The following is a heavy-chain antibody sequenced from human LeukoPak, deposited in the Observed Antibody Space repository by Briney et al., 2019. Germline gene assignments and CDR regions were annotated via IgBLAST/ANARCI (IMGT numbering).Heavy chain of an antibody. CDR2: VSFDGTTK. D-gene: IGHD3-22*01. Sequence: GGSLRLSCAASGITFSSYDMHWVRQAPGKGLEWVVAVSFDGTTKYFVDSVKGRFNISRDNSKNTLYLQMNSLRAEDTAVYYCAKSDLPYYYDSSGYALGYWGQGTLVTVSS. CDR1: GITFSSYD. CDR3: AKSDLPYYYDSSGYALGY. V-gene: IGHV3-30*18. J-gene: IGHJ4*02.